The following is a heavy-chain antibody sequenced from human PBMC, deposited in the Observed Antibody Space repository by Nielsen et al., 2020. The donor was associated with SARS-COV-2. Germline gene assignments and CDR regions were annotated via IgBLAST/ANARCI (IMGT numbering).Heavy chain of an antibody. Sequence: GESLKISCSVSGFTFNNYGFYLVRQAPGKGLEWVASISYEGSKKYYGDSLTGRFNVSRDTYKNTVYLPMNSLSIEDTAVYYCAKRREVFMLTFGGEGAIDVWGQGTTVSVSS. J-gene: IGHJ6*02. D-gene: IGHD3-16*01. V-gene: IGHV3-30*18. CDR3: AKRREVFMLTFGGEGAIDV. CDR1: GFTFNNYG. CDR2: ISYEGSKK.